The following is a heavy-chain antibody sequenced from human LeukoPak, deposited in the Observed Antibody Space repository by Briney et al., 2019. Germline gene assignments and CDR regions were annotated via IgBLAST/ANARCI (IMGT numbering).Heavy chain of an antibody. CDR1: GFTFSSYS. Sequence: PGGSLRLSCAASGFTFSSYSMKWVRQAPGKGLEWGSSITSSSSYMSYADSVKGRFTISRDNAKNSLYLQMNSLRADDTAVYYCARYCSGDSCYGLIDYWGQGTLVTVSS. CDR3: ARYCSGDSCYGLIDY. V-gene: IGHV3-21*01. CDR2: ITSSSSYM. D-gene: IGHD2-15*01. J-gene: IGHJ4*02.